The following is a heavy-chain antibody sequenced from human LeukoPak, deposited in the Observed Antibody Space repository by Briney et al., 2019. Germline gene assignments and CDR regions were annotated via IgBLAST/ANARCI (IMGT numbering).Heavy chain of an antibody. J-gene: IGHJ4*02. D-gene: IGHD3-16*01. CDR2: IKPDGGEK. Sequence: GGSLRLSCAASGFTFSSYAMSWVRQAPGKGLEWVANIKPDGGEKYYVDSVKGRFTISRDNAKNSMSMQMNSLRADDTAVYYCVRDWGGPDDYWGQGTLVSVSS. V-gene: IGHV3-7*01. CDR1: GFTFSSYA. CDR3: VRDWGGPDDY.